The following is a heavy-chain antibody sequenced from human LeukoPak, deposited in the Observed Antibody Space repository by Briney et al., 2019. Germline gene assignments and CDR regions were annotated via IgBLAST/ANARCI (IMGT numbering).Heavy chain of an antibody. CDR1: GFTFSGSA. CDR2: IRSKANSYAT. CDR3: TRPIHYGGNSGGDAFDI. V-gene: IGHV3-73*01. D-gene: IGHD4-23*01. Sequence: GGSLRLSCAASGFTFSGSAMHWVRQASGKGLEWVGRIRSKANSYATAYAASVKGRFTISRDDSKNTAYLQMNSLKTEDTAVYYCTRPIHYGGNSGGDAFDIWGQGTMVTVSS. J-gene: IGHJ3*02.